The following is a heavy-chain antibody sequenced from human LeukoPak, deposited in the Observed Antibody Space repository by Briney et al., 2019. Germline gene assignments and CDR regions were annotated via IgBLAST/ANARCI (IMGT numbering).Heavy chain of an antibody. CDR2: INPSGGST. CDR3: ARAGAVVTLSDHYYMDV. D-gene: IGHD4-23*01. Sequence: ASVKVSCKASGYTFTSYYMHWVRQAPGQGLEWMGIINPSGGSTSYAQKFQGRVTMTRDMSTSTVYMELSSLRSEDTAVYYCARAGAVVTLSDHYYMDVWGKGTTVTVSS. J-gene: IGHJ6*03. V-gene: IGHV1-46*01. CDR1: GYTFTSYY.